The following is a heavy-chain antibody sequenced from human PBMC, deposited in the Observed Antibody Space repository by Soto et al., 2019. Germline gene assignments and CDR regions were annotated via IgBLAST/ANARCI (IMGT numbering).Heavy chain of an antibody. CDR2: ISYDGSNK. CDR3: AKDNLEYLQVTGREFPYY. J-gene: IGHJ4*02. V-gene: IGHV3-30*18. Sequence: GGSLRLSCAASGFTFSTYGMHWVRQAPGKGLEWVAVISYDGSNKYYADSVKGRLTISRDNSKNTLYLQMNSLRAEDTAVYYCAKDNLEYLQVTGREFPYYRGQRTSVPVSS. CDR1: GFTFSTYG. D-gene: IGHD2-2*01.